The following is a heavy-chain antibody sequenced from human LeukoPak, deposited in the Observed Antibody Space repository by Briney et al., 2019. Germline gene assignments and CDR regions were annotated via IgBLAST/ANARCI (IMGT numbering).Heavy chain of an antibody. D-gene: IGHD3/OR15-3a*01. CDR3: ARVAFGLYVMDV. Sequence: PGGSLRLSCAASGFTFSTYSMNWVRQVPGKGLEWVSSTSSDSAYIFYAESVKGRFTTSRDNAKNSLYLQMISLRAEDTAVYYCARVAFGLYVMDVWGQGTTVTVSS. J-gene: IGHJ6*02. CDR2: TSSDSAYI. CDR1: GFTFSTYS. V-gene: IGHV3-21*01.